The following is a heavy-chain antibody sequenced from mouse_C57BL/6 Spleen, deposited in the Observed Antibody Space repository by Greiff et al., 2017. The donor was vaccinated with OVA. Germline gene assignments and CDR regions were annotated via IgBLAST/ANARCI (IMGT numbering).Heavy chain of an antibody. CDR2: INPNNGGT. CDR3: ARKGILTTVVAYWYFDV. V-gene: IGHV1-26*01. CDR1: GYTFTDYY. J-gene: IGHJ1*03. Sequence: EVQLQQSGPELVKPGASVKISCKASGYTFTDYYMNWVKQSHGKSLEWIGDINPNNGGTSYNQKFKGKATLTVDKSSSTAYMELRSLTSEDSAVYYCARKGILTTVVAYWYFDVWGTGTTVTVSS. D-gene: IGHD1-1*01.